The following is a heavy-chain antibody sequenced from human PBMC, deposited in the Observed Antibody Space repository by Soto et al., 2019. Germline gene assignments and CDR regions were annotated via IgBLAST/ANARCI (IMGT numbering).Heavy chain of an antibody. CDR1: GDSVSSNSAA. D-gene: IGHD2-15*01. CDR3: ARDSRHGYCSGGSCRRDGMDV. Sequence: SQTLSLTCAISGDSVSSNSAAWNWIRQSPSRGLEWLGRTYYRSKWYNDYAVSVKSRITINPDTSKNQFSLQLNSVTPEDTAVYYCARDSRHGYCSGGSCRRDGMDVWGQGTTDTVSS. J-gene: IGHJ6*02. CDR2: TYYRSKWYN. V-gene: IGHV6-1*01.